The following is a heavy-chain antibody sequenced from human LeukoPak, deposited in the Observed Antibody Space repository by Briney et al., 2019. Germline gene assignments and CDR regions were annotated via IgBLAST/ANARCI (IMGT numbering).Heavy chain of an antibody. CDR3: ARDLPIAVADNFDY. CDR2: INSDGSTT. CDR1: GFTFSSYW. Sequence: GGSLRLFCAASGFTFSSYWMHWVRQAPGKGRVWVSRINSDGSTTSYADSVKGRFTISRHNAKNTLYLQMNSLRAEDTAVYYCARDLPIAVADNFDYWGQGTLVTVSS. V-gene: IGHV3-74*01. J-gene: IGHJ4*02. D-gene: IGHD6-19*01.